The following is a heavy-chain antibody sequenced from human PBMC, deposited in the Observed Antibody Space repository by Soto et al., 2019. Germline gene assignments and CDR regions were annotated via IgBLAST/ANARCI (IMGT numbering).Heavy chain of an antibody. D-gene: IGHD3-9*01. CDR2: INHSGST. V-gene: IGHV4-34*01. J-gene: IGHJ4*02. Sequence: PSETLSLTCAVYGGSFCGYDWSWIRQPPGKGLEWIGEINHSGSTNYNPSLKSRVTISVDTSKNQFSLKLNSVTAADSAVYFCARLEGLATISYYFDFWGQGALVTVSS. CDR1: GGSFCGYD. CDR3: ARLEGLATISYYFDF.